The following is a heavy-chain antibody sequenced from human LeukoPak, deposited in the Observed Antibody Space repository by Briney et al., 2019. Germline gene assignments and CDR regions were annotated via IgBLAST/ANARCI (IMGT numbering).Heavy chain of an antibody. CDR1: GYTFTSYG. CDR2: ISAYNGNT. Sequence: ASVKVSCKASGYTFTSYGISWVRQAPGQGLEWMGRISAYNGNTNYAQKLQGRVTMTTDTSTSTAYMELRSLRSDDTAVYYCAVVWFGDSDHDYWGQGTLVTVSS. D-gene: IGHD3-10*01. V-gene: IGHV1-18*01. CDR3: AVVWFGDSDHDY. J-gene: IGHJ4*02.